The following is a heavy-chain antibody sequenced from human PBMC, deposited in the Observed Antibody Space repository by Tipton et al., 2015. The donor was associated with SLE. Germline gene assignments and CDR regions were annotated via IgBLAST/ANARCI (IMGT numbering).Heavy chain of an antibody. CDR2: IWYDGSNK. D-gene: IGHD6-19*01. V-gene: IGHV3-33*01. CDR1: GFTFSSYG. CDR3: AREGPRAVAGAVYGMDV. J-gene: IGHJ6*02. Sequence: SLRLSCAASGFTFSSYGMHWVRQAPGKGLEWVAVIWYDGSNKYYADSVKGRFTISRDNSKNTLYLQMNSLRAEDTAVYYCAREGPRAVAGAVYGMDVWGQGTTVTVSS.